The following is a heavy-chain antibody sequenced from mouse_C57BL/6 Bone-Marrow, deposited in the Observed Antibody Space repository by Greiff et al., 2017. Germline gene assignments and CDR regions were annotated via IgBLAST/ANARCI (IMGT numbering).Heavy chain of an antibody. J-gene: IGHJ1*03. CDR1: GYTFTSYG. V-gene: IGHV1-81*01. CDR3: ARSDYGSSYVGWYFDV. CDR2: IYPRSGNT. Sequence: VKLQESGAELARPGASVKLSCKASGYTFTSYGISWVKQRPGQGLEWIGEIYPRSGNTYYNEKFKGKATLTADKSSSTAYMELRSLTSEDSAVYFCARSDYGSSYVGWYFDVWGTGTTVTVSS. D-gene: IGHD1-1*01.